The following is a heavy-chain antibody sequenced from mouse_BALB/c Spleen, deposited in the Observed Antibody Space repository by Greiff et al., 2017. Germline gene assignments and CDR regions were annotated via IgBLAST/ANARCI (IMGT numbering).Heavy chain of an antibody. CDR3: ARSPYYYGYYYAMDY. CDR2: ISSGSSTI. D-gene: IGHD1-1*01. CDR1: GFTFSSFG. Sequence: EVHLVESGGGLVQPGGSRKLSCAASGFTFSSFGMHWVRQAPEKGLEWVAYISSGSSTIYYADTVKGRFTISRDNPKNTLFLQMTSLRSEDTAMYYCARSPYYYGYYYAMDYWGQGTSVTVSS. J-gene: IGHJ4*01. V-gene: IGHV5-17*02.